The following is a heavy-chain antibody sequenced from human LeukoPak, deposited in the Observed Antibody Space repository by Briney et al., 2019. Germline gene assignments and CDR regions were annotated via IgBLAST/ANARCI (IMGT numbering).Heavy chain of an antibody. Sequence: PGGSLRLSCAASGFMFSSNWMSWVRLAPGKGLECVANIKEGGTETYYVDSVKGRFTISRDNARNSLYLQMNSLRVEDTAVYYCAKEGRSLQTYWGQGTLVTVSS. CDR1: GFMFSSNW. CDR2: IKEGGTET. D-gene: IGHD5-24*01. J-gene: IGHJ4*02. CDR3: AKEGRSLQTY. V-gene: IGHV3-7*03.